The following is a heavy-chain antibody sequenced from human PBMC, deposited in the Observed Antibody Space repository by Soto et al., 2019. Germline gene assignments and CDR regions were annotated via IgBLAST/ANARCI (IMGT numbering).Heavy chain of an antibody. J-gene: IGHJ4*02. Sequence: PSETXSLTCSAYVFSLGGYYWTWIRQPPGKGLEWIGEVNPGGITNYSPSVKSRLKISLDTSKKEVSLEMTSVNAADTAVYYCARVVIKMDIKSIDSWRQRTMVTV. CDR3: ARVVIKMDIKSIDS. V-gene: IGHV4-34*01. CDR1: VFSLGGYY. CDR2: VNPGGIT. D-gene: IGHD2-2*01.